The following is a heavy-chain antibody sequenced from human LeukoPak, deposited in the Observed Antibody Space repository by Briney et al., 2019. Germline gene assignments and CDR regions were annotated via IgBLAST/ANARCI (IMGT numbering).Heavy chain of an antibody. D-gene: IGHD3-9*01. CDR3: ARHSSYDILTGYLEGWFDP. CDR2: IYHSGST. CDR1: GGSISSSNW. J-gene: IGHJ5*02. V-gene: IGHV4-4*02. Sequence: PSGTLSLTCAVSGGSISSSNWWSWVRQPPGKGLEWIGEIYHSGSTNYNPSLKSRVTISVDKSKNQFSLKLSSVTAADTAVYYCARHSSYDILTGYLEGWFDPWGQGTLVTVSS.